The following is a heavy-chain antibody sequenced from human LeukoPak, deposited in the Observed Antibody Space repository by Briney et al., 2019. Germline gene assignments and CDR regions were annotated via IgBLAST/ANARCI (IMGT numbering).Heavy chain of an antibody. V-gene: IGHV3-7*01. CDR2: IKQDGSEK. CDR3: ARHPRPNCSGGSCYTEDVST. D-gene: IGHD2-15*01. J-gene: IGHJ5*02. CDR1: GFTFSSYW. Sequence: HPGGSLRLSCAASGFTFSSYWMSWVRQAPGKGLEWVANIKQDGSEKYYVDSVKGRFTISRDNAKNSLYLQMNSLRAEDTAVYYCARHPRPNCSGGSCYTEDVSTWGQGTLVTVSS.